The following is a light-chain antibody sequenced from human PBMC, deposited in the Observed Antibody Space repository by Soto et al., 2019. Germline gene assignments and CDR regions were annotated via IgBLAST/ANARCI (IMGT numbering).Light chain of an antibody. J-gene: IGKJ1*01. CDR2: AAS. CDR3: QQYNSYPWT. Sequence: DIQMTQSPPSLSASVGDRVTITCRASKGINNYLAWFQQQPGTAPKPLIYAASTLHSGVPARFTGIGSGTEFTLTITSLQPEDFVTYYCQQYNSYPWTCGQGTKVEVK. V-gene: IGKV1-16*01. CDR1: KGINNY.